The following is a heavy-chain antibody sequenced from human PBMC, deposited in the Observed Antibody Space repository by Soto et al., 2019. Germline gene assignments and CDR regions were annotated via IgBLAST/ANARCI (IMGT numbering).Heavy chain of an antibody. CDR3: ARMATFGSLNLFDP. CDR2: MKPGSGDT. J-gene: IGHJ5*02. V-gene: IGHV1-8*01. Sequence: GASVKVSCKASGYSFTNNEVSWVREATGQGREWMGWMKPGSGDTGYAQKFQGRVTMTRGISIATAYMELSSLRSDDTAIYYCARMATFGSLNLFDPWGQGTLVTVS. D-gene: IGHD3-16*01. CDR1: GYSFTNNE.